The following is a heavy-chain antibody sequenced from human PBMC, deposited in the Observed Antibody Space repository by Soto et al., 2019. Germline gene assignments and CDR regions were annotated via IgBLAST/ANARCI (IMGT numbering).Heavy chain of an antibody. J-gene: IGHJ6*03. D-gene: IGHD3-22*01. V-gene: IGHV1-8*01. CDR1: GYTFTSYD. CDR3: ARVGGGYQYYYYYYMDV. CDR2: MNPNSGNT. Sequence: ASVKVSCKASGYTFTSYDINWVRQATGQGLEWMGWMNPNSGNTGYAQKFQGRVTMTRNTSISTAYMELGSLRSEDTAVYYCARVGGGYQYYYYYYMDVWGKGTTVTVSS.